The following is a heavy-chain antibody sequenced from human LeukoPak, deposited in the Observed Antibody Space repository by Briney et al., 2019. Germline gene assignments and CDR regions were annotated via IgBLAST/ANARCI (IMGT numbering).Heavy chain of an antibody. Sequence: ASVKVSCKASGYTFTSYDINWVRQATGQGLEWMGWMNPNSGNTGYAQKFQGRVTMTRSTSISTAYMELSSLRSEDTAVYYCARGGDTAMVWDYYYYYGMDVWGQGTTVTVSS. V-gene: IGHV1-8*01. CDR3: ARGGDTAMVWDYYYYYGMDV. D-gene: IGHD5-18*01. CDR1: GYTFTSYD. CDR2: MNPNSGNT. J-gene: IGHJ6*02.